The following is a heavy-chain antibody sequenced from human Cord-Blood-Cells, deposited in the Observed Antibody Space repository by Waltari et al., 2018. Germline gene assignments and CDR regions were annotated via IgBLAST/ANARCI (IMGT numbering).Heavy chain of an antibody. CDR3: ARGFAYMDV. CDR1: GFTFRSSW. Sequence: EVQLVESGGGLVQPGGSLRLSCAASGFTFRSSWMPWVRHAPGKGLVRVPRIKSEGRSTSYADTVKGRFTISRDNAKNTLYLQMNSLRAEDTAVDYCARGFAYMDVWGKGTTVTVSS. V-gene: IGHV3-74*01. CDR2: IKSEGRST. J-gene: IGHJ6*03.